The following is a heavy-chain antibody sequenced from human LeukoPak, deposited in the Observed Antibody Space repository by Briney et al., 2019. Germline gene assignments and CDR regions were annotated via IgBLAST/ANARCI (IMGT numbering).Heavy chain of an antibody. CDR3: ARYFSGGSCYTH. Sequence: GGSLRLSCAASGFTFSSYWMTWVRQTPGKGLEWVASIKRDGSEKYYLDSVKGRFTISRDNGKNSLYLQLNSLRAEDTAVYYCARYFSGGSCYTHWGQGSLVTVSS. CDR2: IKRDGSEK. CDR1: GFTFSSYW. D-gene: IGHD2-15*01. V-gene: IGHV3-7*01. J-gene: IGHJ4*02.